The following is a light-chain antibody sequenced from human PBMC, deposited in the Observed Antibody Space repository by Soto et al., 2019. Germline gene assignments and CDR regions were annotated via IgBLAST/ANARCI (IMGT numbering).Light chain of an antibody. V-gene: IGKV1-33*01. Sequence: DTQMTQSPSTLSASVSDRVTITCRASQTISSWLAWYQQKPGRAPKLLIYDASNLEAGVPSRFRGSGSGTDFTFTISRLQPEDIATYYCQQYENLPTFGQGTRLEI. CDR2: DAS. CDR1: QTISSW. J-gene: IGKJ5*01. CDR3: QQYENLPT.